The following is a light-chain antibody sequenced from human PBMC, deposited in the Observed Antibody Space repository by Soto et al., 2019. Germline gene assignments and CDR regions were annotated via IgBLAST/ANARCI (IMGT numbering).Light chain of an antibody. CDR2: GAS. Sequence: EIVLTQSPGTLSLSPGERATLSCRASQSVSSSYLAWYQQKPGQAPRLLIYGASSRATGIPDRFSGSGSGTDFTRTISRLEPEDFAVYYCQQYGSSPALTFGGGTKVDIK. V-gene: IGKV3-20*01. CDR3: QQYGSSPALT. CDR1: QSVSSSY. J-gene: IGKJ4*01.